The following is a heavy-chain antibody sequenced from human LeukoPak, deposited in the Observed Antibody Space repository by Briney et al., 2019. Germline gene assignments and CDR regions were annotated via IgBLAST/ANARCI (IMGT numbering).Heavy chain of an antibody. Sequence: SETLSLTCTVSGGSISSSSYYWGWIRQPPGKGLEWIGSIYYSGSTYYNPSLKSRVTISVDTSKNQFSLKLSSVTAADTAVYYCARARSGFWSGSYRGIRYYYYMDVWGKGTTVTVSS. V-gene: IGHV4-39*07. D-gene: IGHD3-3*01. J-gene: IGHJ6*03. CDR2: IYYSGST. CDR3: ARARSGFWSGSYRGIRYYYYMDV. CDR1: GGSISSSSYY.